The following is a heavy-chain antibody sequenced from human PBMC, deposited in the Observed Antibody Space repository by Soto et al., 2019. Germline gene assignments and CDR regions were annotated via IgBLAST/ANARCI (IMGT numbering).Heavy chain of an antibody. CDR1: GFTVSSNY. CDR2: IYSGGST. V-gene: IGHV3-66*01. Sequence: EVQLVESGGGLVQPGGSLRLSCAASGFTVSSNYMSWVRQAPGKGLEWVSVIYSGGSTYYADSVKGRFTISRDNSKNTLYLQMNSLRAEDTAVYYCARVLRVAVAGIYYYYGMDVWGQGTTVTVSS. D-gene: IGHD6-19*01. J-gene: IGHJ6*02. CDR3: ARVLRVAVAGIYYYYGMDV.